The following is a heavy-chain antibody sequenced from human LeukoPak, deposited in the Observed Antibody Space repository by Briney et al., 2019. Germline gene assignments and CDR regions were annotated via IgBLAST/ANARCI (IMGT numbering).Heavy chain of an antibody. J-gene: IGHJ4*02. D-gene: IGHD6-19*01. CDR3: ARVVGVSVAGPWRDY. Sequence: ASVKVSCKASGGTFSSYAISWVRQAPRQGLGWMGGIIPIFGTANYAQKFQGRVTITADESTSTAYMELSSLRSEDTAVYYCARVVGVSVAGPWRDYWGQGTLVTVSS. V-gene: IGHV1-69*13. CDR1: GGTFSSYA. CDR2: IIPIFGTA.